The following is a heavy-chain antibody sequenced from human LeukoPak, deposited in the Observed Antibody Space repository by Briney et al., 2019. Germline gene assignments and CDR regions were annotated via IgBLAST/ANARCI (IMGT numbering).Heavy chain of an antibody. Sequence: GGSLRLSCAASGFTFSSYWMSWVRQAPGKGVEWVANIKKDGSEKYYVDSVKGRFNIYRDNEKKSLYLKMNSLRAEDTAVYYCARVNNFWTGNYYMDVWGKGTTVTVSS. CDR1: GFTFSSYW. D-gene: IGHD3/OR15-3a*01. V-gene: IGHV3-7*01. J-gene: IGHJ6*03. CDR3: ARVNNFWTGNYYMDV. CDR2: IKKDGSEK.